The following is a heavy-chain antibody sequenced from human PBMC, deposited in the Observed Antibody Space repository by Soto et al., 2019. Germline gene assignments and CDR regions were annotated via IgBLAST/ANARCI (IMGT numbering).Heavy chain of an antibody. CDR1: GGSISSGGYY. Sequence: QVQLQESGPGLVKPSQTLSLTCTVSGGSISSGGYYWSWIRQHPGKGLEWSGYIYYSGSTYYNPSRKSRVTISVDTSKNQFSLKLSSVTAADTAVYYCARGGRRSPVMDVWGQGTTVTVSS. CDR3: ARGGRRSPVMDV. CDR2: IYYSGST. J-gene: IGHJ6*02. V-gene: IGHV4-31*03.